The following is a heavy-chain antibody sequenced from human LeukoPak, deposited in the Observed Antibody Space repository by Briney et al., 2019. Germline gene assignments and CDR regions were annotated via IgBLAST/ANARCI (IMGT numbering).Heavy chain of an antibody. CDR3: ARGGLGDDFWSGYYNYFDY. CDR2: ISYDGSNK. J-gene: IGHJ4*02. V-gene: IGHV3-30*04. Sequence: PGGSLRLSCAASGFTFSSYAMHWVRQAPGKGLEWVAVISYDGSNKYYADSVKGRFTISRDNSKNTLYLQMNSLRAEDTAVYYCARGGLGDDFWSGYYNYFDYWGQGTLVTVSS. D-gene: IGHD3-3*01. CDR1: GFTFSSYA.